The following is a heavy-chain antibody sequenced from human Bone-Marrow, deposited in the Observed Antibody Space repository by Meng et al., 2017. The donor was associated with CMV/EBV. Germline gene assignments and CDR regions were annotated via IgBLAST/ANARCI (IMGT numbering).Heavy chain of an antibody. CDR2: ISWNSGSI. J-gene: IGHJ4*02. D-gene: IGHD1-14*01. Sequence: GGSLRLSCAASGFTFYDYAMHWVRQAPGKGLEWVSSISWNSGSIGYADSVKGRFTISRDNSKNTLYLQMNSLRAEDTAVYYCAKDFRGYNRPSDYWGQGTLVTVSS. CDR1: GFTFYDYA. V-gene: IGHV3-9*01. CDR3: AKDFRGYNRPSDY.